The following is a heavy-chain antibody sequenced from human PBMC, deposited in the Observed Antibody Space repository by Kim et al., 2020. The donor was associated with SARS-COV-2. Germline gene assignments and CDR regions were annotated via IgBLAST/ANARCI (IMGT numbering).Heavy chain of an antibody. Sequence: YEYSGKGRFTISRDNAKNSLYLKRNSLRAEDTAVYYCARSGKARGKFVDYWGQGTLVTVSS. CDR3: ARSGKARGKFVDY. J-gene: IGHJ4*02. V-gene: IGHV3-21*01. D-gene: IGHD3-10*01.